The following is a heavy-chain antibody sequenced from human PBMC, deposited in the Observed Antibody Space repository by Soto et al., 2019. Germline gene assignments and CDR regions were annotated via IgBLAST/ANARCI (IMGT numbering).Heavy chain of an antibody. CDR1: GGSFSGYY. V-gene: IGHV4-34*01. CDR2: INHSGST. J-gene: IGHJ6*02. CDR3: ARGLGPTMNPYYYYYGMDV. D-gene: IGHD3-22*01. Sequence: TSETLSLTCAVYGGSFSGYYWSWIRQPPGKWLEWIGEINHSGSTNYNPSLKSRVTISVDTSKNQFSLKLSSVTAADTAVYYCARGLGPTMNPYYYYYGMDVWGQGXTVTVYS.